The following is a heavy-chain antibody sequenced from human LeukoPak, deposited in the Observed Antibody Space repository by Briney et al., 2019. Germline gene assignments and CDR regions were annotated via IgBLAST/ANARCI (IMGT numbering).Heavy chain of an antibody. CDR1: GYTFTSYD. CDR2: MNPNTGNT. J-gene: IGHJ4*02. V-gene: IGHV1-8*01. CDR3: ARGRVYGTPTD. D-gene: IGHD3-10*01. Sequence: ASVKVSCKASGYTFTSYDINWVRQATGQGLEWMGWMNPNTGNTGYAQKFQGRVTMTRNTSISTAYMELSGLRSEDSAVYYCARGRVYGTPTDWGQGTLVTVSS.